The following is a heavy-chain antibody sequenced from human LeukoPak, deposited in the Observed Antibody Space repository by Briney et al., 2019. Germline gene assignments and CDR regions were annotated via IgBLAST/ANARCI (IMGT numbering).Heavy chain of an antibody. Sequence: GGSLRLSCAASGFTFSNYWMSWVRQAPGKGLEWVANIKQDGSEKYYVDSVKGRFIISRDNAKNSLYLQMNNLRAEDTAVYYCARAPGNRNLDYWAQGTLVTVSS. V-gene: IGHV3-7*03. CDR1: GFTFSNYW. CDR2: IKQDGSEK. CDR3: ARAPGNRNLDY. J-gene: IGHJ4*02.